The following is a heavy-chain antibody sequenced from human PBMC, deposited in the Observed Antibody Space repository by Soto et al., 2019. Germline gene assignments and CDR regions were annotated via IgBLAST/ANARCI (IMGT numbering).Heavy chain of an antibody. Sequence: QVQLVESGGGVVQPGTSLRLSCAASGFTFSTYGMHWVRQAPGKGLEWVAVIWFDGSNKYYGDSVKGRFTISRDNSKDTLYLQMNSLRVEDTAVYYCARAVGPFDYWDLGTLVTVSS. CDR1: GFTFSTYG. J-gene: IGHJ4*02. CDR2: IWFDGSNK. V-gene: IGHV3-33*01. CDR3: ARAVGPFDY.